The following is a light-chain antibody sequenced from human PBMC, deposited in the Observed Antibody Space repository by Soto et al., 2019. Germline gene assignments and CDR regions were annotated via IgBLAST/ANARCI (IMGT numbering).Light chain of an antibody. CDR1: QSIDSL. Sequence: DIQMTQSPSTLSASVGDRVTITCRASQSIDSLLAWYQQKPGRAPTLLIYKASTLESGVPSRFSGSGSGTQFSLTISSLQSDDSATYYCQQYNSYPLTFGQGTRLEIK. CDR3: QQYNSYPLT. CDR2: KAS. V-gene: IGKV1-5*03. J-gene: IGKJ5*01.